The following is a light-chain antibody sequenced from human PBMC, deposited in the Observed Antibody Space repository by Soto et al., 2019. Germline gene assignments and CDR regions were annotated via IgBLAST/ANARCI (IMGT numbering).Light chain of an antibody. CDR1: QSVSSSY. Sequence: EIVLTQSPDTLSLSQGERATLSCRASQSVSSSYLAWYQQKPGQAPRLLIYGASNRATGIPDRFSGSGSGTDFTLTISRLEPEDFAVYYCQQYGSSGTFGQGTKVDIK. V-gene: IGKV3-20*01. CDR2: GAS. J-gene: IGKJ1*01. CDR3: QQYGSSGT.